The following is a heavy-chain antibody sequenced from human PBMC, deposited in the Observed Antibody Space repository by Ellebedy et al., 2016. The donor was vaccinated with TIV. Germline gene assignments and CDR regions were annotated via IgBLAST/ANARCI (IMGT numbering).Heavy chain of an antibody. J-gene: IGHJ5*02. CDR1: GYTFTGYY. Sequence: ASVKVSXKASGYTFTGYYMHWVRQAPGQGLEWMGIINPSGGSTSYAQKFQGRVTMTRDTSTSTVYMELSSLRSEDTAVYYCARTRGDHWFNPWGQGTLVTVSS. V-gene: IGHV1-46*01. D-gene: IGHD2-21*01. CDR3: ARTRGDHWFNP. CDR2: INPSGGST.